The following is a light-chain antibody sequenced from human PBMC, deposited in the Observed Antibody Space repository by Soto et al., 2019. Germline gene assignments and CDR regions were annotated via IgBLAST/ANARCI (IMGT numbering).Light chain of an antibody. CDR3: QQSYSSPPT. V-gene: IGKV1-39*01. J-gene: IGKJ1*01. CDR2: AAS. Sequence: DIQMTQSPSSLSASVEDRVIITCRASQSISNHLNWYQQKPGEAPKLLIFAASSLQSGVPSRFSGSRSGPDFTLTISSLQPEDFAPYYCQQSYSSPPTLGQGTKVDIK. CDR1: QSISNH.